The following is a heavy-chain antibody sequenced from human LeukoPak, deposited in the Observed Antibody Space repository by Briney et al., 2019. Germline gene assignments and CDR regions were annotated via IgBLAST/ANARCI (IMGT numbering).Heavy chain of an antibody. J-gene: IGHJ4*02. Sequence: ASVKVSCKASGYTFAGSYMHWVRQAPGQGFEWMGWINPNSGGTNYAQKFQGRVSLTRDTSISTAYLEVSRLRSDDTAIYYCARDPLVDTAMGDFDYWGQGTLVTVSS. D-gene: IGHD5-18*01. CDR1: GYTFAGSY. CDR2: INPNSGGT. CDR3: ARDPLVDTAMGDFDY. V-gene: IGHV1-2*02.